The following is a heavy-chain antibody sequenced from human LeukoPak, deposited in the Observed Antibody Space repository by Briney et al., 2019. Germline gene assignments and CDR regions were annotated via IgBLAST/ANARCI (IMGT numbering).Heavy chain of an antibody. D-gene: IGHD1-26*01. CDR1: GFTFSTYA. CDR2: ISGRGVST. J-gene: IGHJ4*02. V-gene: IGHV3-23*01. CDR3: AKGRGTVGATHPFDY. Sequence: GGSLRLSCAASGFTFSTYAMSWVRQAPGKGLEWVSAISGRGVSTSYADSVRGRFTISRDNSKNTLYLQMNSLRAEDTAVYYCAKGRGTVGATHPFDYWGQGTLVTVSS.